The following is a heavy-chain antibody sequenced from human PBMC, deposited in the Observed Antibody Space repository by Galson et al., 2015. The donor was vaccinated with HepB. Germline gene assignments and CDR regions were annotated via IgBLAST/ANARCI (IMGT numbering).Heavy chain of an antibody. CDR3: AKAYRYCSGGSCYFAYFDY. V-gene: IGHV3-23*01. CDR2: ISGSGGNT. D-gene: IGHD2-15*01. J-gene: IGHJ4*02. Sequence: PGKGLEWVSAISGSGGNTYYADSVKGRFTISRDNSKNMLDLQMNNLRAEDTAVYYCAKAYRYCSGGSCYFAYFDYWGQGTLVTVSS.